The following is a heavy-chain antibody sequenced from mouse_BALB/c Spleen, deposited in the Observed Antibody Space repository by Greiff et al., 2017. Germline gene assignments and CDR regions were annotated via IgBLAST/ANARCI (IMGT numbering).Heavy chain of an antibody. CDR3: GSPLLITTVVAVDY. D-gene: IGHD1-1*01. J-gene: IGHJ2*01. CDR2: IDPANGNT. CDR1: GFNIKNTY. Sequence: VQLQQSGAELVKPGASVKLSCTASGFNIKNTYMHWVKQRPEQGLEWIGRIDPANGNTKYDPKFQGKATITADTSSNTAYLQLSSLTSEDTAVYYCGSPLLITTVVAVDYWGQGTTLTVSS. V-gene: IGHV14-3*02.